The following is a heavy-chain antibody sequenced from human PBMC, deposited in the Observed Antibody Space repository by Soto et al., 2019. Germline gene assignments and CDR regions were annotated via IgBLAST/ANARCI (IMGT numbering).Heavy chain of an antibody. CDR2: IYYSGST. D-gene: IGHD6-13*01. V-gene: IGHV4-59*01. Sequence: QVQLQESGPGLVKPSETLSLTCTVSGGSISSYYWSWIRQPPGKGLEWIGYIYYSGSTNYNPSLKSRVTISVDTSKNQFSLKLSSVTAADTAVYYCARAGYSSSWANWFDPWGQGTPVTVSS. J-gene: IGHJ5*02. CDR1: GGSISSYY. CDR3: ARAGYSSSWANWFDP.